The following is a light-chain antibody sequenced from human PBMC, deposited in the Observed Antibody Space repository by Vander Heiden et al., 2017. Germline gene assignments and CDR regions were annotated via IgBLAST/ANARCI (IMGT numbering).Light chain of an antibody. Sequence: DIQMTQSPSSLSASVGDRVTITCRASQRISTNLNWYQQKAGKAPKLLISAASTLQSGVPSRFSGSNSGTEFTLTISDLQPDDCATFYCQQSYTRPLTFGPGTKVEIK. CDR2: AAS. J-gene: IGKJ3*01. CDR3: QQSYTRPLT. V-gene: IGKV1-39*01. CDR1: QRISTN.